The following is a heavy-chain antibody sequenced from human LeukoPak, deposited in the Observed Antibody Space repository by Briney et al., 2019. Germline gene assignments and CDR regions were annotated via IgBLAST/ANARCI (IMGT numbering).Heavy chain of an antibody. J-gene: IGHJ5*02. CDR1: KVTFSDYA. CDR2: ISGGGGNT. Sequence: GRTLRLSCAASKVTFSDYAMNWVRQAPGKGLEWVSGISGGGGNTYYADSVKGRFTIYRDNSKNTLYLQMNSLRAEDTALYYCAKGTGINHYHWIDPWGQGTQVTVSS. V-gene: IGHV3-23*01. CDR3: AKGTGINHYHWIDP. D-gene: IGHD3/OR15-3a*01.